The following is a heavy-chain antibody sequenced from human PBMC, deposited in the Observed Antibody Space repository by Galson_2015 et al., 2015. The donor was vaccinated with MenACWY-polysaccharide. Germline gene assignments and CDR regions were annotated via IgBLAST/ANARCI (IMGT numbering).Heavy chain of an antibody. V-gene: IGHV3-30*02. CDR3: ATRNYDSSGQHY. Sequence: SLRLSCAASGFTFSSYGMHWVRQAPGKGLEWVAFIRYDGSNKYYADSVKGRFTISRDNSKNTLYLQMNSLRAEDTAVYYCATRNYDSSGQHYWGQGTLVTVSS. CDR1: GFTFSSYG. CDR2: IRYDGSNK. J-gene: IGHJ4*02. D-gene: IGHD3-22*01.